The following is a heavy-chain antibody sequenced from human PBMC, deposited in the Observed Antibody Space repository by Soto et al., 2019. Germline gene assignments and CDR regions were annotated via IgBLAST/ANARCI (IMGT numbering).Heavy chain of an antibody. D-gene: IGHD3-16*02. J-gene: IGHJ5*02. Sequence: SETLSLTCAVSGGSISSGGYSWIWIRQPPGKGLEWIGYIYHSGSTYYNPSLKGRVTISVDRSKNQFSLKLSSVTAADTAVYYCARASLSNWFDPWGQGTLVTVSS. V-gene: IGHV4-30-2*01. CDR3: ARASLSNWFDP. CDR1: GGSISSGGYS. CDR2: IYHSGST.